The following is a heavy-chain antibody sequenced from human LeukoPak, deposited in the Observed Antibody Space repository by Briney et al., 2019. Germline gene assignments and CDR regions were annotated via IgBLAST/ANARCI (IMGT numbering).Heavy chain of an antibody. CDR1: GYTFTGYY. CDR3: ARAADTDYYYYMDV. V-gene: IGHV1-2*02. J-gene: IGHJ6*03. Sequence: ASVKVSCKASGYTFTGYYMHWVRQAPGQGLEWMGWINPNSGGTNCAQKFQGRVTMTRDTSISTAYMELSRLRSDDTAVYYCARAADTDYYYYMDVWGKGTTVTVSS. CDR2: INPNSGGT. D-gene: IGHD5-18*01.